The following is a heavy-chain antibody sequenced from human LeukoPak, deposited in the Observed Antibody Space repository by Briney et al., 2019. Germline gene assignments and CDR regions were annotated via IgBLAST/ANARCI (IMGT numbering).Heavy chain of an antibody. CDR1: GFTFSSYA. J-gene: IGHJ4*02. CDR2: ISSNGGYT. CDR3: VKRLYYYDSSGPFDY. Sequence: GGSLRLSCSASGFTFSSYAMYWVRQAPGRGLEYVSAISSNGGYTYYADSVKGRFTISRDNSKKTLYLQMSSLRAEDTAVYYCVKRLYYYDSSGPFDYWGQGTLVTVSS. V-gene: IGHV3-64D*09. D-gene: IGHD3-22*01.